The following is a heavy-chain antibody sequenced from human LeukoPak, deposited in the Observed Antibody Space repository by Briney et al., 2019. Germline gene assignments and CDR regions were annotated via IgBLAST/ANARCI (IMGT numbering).Heavy chain of an antibody. V-gene: IGHV4-61*02. J-gene: IGHJ4*02. CDR1: GGSISSGSYY. Sequence: PSETLSLTCTVSGGSISSGSYYWSWIRQPAGKGLEWIGRIYTSGSTNYNPSLKSRVTISVDTSKNQFSLKLSSVTAADTAVYYCAREPPSFGVVIIVWGQGTLVTVSP. CDR2: IYTSGST. D-gene: IGHD3-3*01. CDR3: AREPPSFGVVIIV.